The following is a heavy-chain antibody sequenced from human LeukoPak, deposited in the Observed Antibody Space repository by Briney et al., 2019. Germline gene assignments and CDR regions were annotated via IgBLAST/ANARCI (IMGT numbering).Heavy chain of an antibody. V-gene: IGHV4-34*01. Sequence: SETLSLTCAVYGGSFSGYYWSWIRQPPGKGLEWIGEINHSGSTNYNPSLKSRVTISVDTSKNQFSLKLNSVTAADTALYYCARLERRYYDYVWGSRGPIDFWGQGTLVTVSS. CDR3: ARLERRYYDYVWGSRGPIDF. CDR2: INHSGST. CDR1: GGSFSGYY. J-gene: IGHJ4*02. D-gene: IGHD3-16*01.